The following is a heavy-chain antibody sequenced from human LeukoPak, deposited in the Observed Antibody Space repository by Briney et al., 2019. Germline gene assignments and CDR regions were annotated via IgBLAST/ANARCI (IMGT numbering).Heavy chain of an antibody. Sequence: GGSLRLSCAASGFTFSSHAMSWVRQAPGKGLEWVSGTGGSGANTYYANSVKGRFTISRDNSKNTLYLQMHSLRAEDTAVYYCAKTSAYSSSWLDYWGQGTLVTVSS. J-gene: IGHJ4*02. V-gene: IGHV3-23*01. CDR3: AKTSAYSSSWLDY. CDR2: TGGSGANT. D-gene: IGHD6-13*01. CDR1: GFTFSSHA.